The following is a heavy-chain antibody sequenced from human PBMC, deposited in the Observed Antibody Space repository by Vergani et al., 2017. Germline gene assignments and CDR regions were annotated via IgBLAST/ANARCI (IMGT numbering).Heavy chain of an antibody. V-gene: IGHV4-31*03. CDR1: GAYVGSGGYY. CDR3: ARETCXSTSCLYLGVAFDI. D-gene: IGHD2-2*01. Sequence: QVQLQESGPGLVKASQTLALTCSVSGAYVGSGGYYWSWVRQRPGMGLDWIGYIYYSGTTYYNPSLESRLTISLDTSENHLSLKLTSVTAADTAVYYCARETCXSTSCLYLGVAFDIWGQGTMVTVSS. J-gene: IGHJ3*02. CDR2: IYYSGTT.